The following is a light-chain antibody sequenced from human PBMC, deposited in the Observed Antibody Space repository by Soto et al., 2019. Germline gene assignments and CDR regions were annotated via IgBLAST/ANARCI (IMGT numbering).Light chain of an antibody. V-gene: IGLV2-14*01. Sequence: QSVLTQPASVSGSPGQSITISCTGTTSDVGDYNYVSWYQQHPAKAPKLMIYEVSNRPSGVSDRFSGSKSGNTASLTIYGLQGEDEADYYCSSYTRSRTYVFGTGTKV. CDR1: TSDVGDYNY. CDR3: SSYTRSRTYV. CDR2: EVS. J-gene: IGLJ1*01.